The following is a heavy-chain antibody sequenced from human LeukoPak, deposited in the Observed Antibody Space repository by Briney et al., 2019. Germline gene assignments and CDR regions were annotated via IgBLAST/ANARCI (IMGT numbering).Heavy chain of an antibody. CDR1: GFTFSHYA. V-gene: IGHV3-23*01. CDR3: AQVPYRYFGSGSYQFDY. J-gene: IGHJ4*02. Sequence: GGSLRLSCETSGFTFSHYAMSWVRQTPGKGLEWVSAISGSGSRTYYADSVKGRFTISRDNSKNTLYVQMNSLRADDTAIYYCAQVPYRYFGSGSYQFDYWGQGTLVTVSS. CDR2: ISGSGSRT. D-gene: IGHD3-10*01.